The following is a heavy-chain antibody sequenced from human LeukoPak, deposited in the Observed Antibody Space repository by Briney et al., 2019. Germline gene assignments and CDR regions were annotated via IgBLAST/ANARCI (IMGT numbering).Heavy chain of an antibody. CDR2: IRYGGNDE. V-gene: IGHV3-30*02. D-gene: IGHD1-26*01. CDR3: AKDRSESYFYFDF. J-gene: IGHJ4*02. CDR1: GFTFSSYG. Sequence: HPGGSLRLSCAASGFTFSSYGMHWVRQAPGKGLEWVAFIRYGGNDERYADSVKGRFTISRGNSKNTLYPQMNSLRAEDTAVYYCAKDRSESYFYFDFWGQGTQVTVSS.